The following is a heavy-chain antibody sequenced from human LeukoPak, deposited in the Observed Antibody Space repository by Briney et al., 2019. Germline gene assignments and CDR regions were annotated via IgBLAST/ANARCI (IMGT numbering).Heavy chain of an antibody. V-gene: IGHV3-7*03. CDR3: ARGRDVDY. J-gene: IGHJ4*02. CDR1: GFTFGSYW. Sequence: GGSLRLSCAASGFTFGSYWMSWVRRAPGKGLEWVANIKQDESERYFVDSVKGRSTISRDNAKNSLYLQMNSLRADDTAVYYCARGRDVDYWGQGTLVTVSS. CDR2: IKQDESER.